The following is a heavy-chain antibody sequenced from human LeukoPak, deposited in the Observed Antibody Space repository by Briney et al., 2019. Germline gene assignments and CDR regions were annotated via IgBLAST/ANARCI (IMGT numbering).Heavy chain of an antibody. CDR1: GFSFSTTD. D-gene: IGHD2-2*03. Sequence: GGSLRLSCAASGFSFSTTDMSWVRQTPGKGLEWVSGISGTNGITYYADPVKGRFTISSDNSKNTLYLQMHSLRAEDTAIYFCAKGGYFSFDMWGQGTKVTVSS. V-gene: IGHV3-23*01. J-gene: IGHJ3*02. CDR2: ISGTNGIT. CDR3: AKGGYFSFDM.